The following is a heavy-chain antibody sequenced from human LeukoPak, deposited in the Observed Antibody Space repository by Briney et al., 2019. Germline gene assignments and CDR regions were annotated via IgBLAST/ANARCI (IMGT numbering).Heavy chain of an antibody. J-gene: IGHJ4*02. V-gene: IGHV3-48*02. CDR3: VRDKDYGFDY. D-gene: IGHD4-17*01. CDR2: IWSSTSGI. Sequence: PGGSLRLSCAASGFSFSDYAMNWVRQAPGKGLEWVSHIWSSTSGIWHADSVKGRFTISRDNAKNSLYLQMDSLRDEDTSVYYCVRDKDYGFDYWGQGTLVTVSS. CDR1: GFSFSDYA.